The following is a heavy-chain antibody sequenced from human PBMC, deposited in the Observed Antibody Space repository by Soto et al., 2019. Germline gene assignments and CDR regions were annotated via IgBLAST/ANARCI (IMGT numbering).Heavy chain of an antibody. V-gene: IGHV4-39*01. CDR1: GDSIITRSYF. CDR3: ARHNDLEDWLDP. CDR2: ISHSGSP. J-gene: IGHJ5*02. Sequence: QLQLHESGPGLVKPSETVSLLCSVSGDSIITRSYFWAWLRQPPGKGLEWIAMISHSGSPYYNPSLKRRVTTSVDASSGQFSLHLASVTVADTAVYYCARHNDLEDWLDPWGQGTLVTVSS.